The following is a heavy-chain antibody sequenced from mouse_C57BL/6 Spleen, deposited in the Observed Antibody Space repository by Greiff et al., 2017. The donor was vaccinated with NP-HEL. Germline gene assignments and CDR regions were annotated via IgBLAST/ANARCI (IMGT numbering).Heavy chain of an antibody. D-gene: IGHD1-1*01. CDR3: TGGDGSSLAWFAY. CDR1: GFTFSNYW. V-gene: IGHV6-3*01. J-gene: IGHJ3*01. Sequence: EVQVVESGGGLVQPGGSMKLSCVASGFTFSNYWMNWVRQSPEKGLEWVAQIRLKSDNYATHYAESVKGRFTISRDDSKSSVYLQMNNLRAEDTGIYYCTGGDGSSLAWFAYWGQGTLVTVSA. CDR2: IRLKSDNYAT.